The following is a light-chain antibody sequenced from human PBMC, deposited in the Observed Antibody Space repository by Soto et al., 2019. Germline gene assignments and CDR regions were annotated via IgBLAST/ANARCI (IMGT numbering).Light chain of an antibody. Sequence: QSVLTQPASVSGSPGQSITISSTGTSSDVGGYNYVSWYQQHPGKAPKLMIHDVTNRPSGVSNRFSGSKSGNTASLTISGLQAEDEADYYCSSYRSSSSQVFGTGTKVTVL. V-gene: IGLV2-14*01. J-gene: IGLJ1*01. CDR1: SSDVGGYNY. CDR3: SSYRSSSSQV. CDR2: DVT.